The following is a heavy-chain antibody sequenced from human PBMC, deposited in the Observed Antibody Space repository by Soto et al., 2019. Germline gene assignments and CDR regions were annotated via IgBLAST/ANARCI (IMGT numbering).Heavy chain of an antibody. V-gene: IGHV3-53*01. D-gene: IGHD6-19*01. CDR1: GFTVSSNY. Sequence: GSLRLSCAASGFTVSSNYMSWVRQAPGKGLEWVSVIYSGGSTYYADSVKGRFTISRDNSKNTLYLQMNSLRAEDTAVYYCATGLSYSSGWYYFDYWGQGTLVTVSS. CDR2: IYSGGST. CDR3: ATGLSYSSGWYYFDY. J-gene: IGHJ4*02.